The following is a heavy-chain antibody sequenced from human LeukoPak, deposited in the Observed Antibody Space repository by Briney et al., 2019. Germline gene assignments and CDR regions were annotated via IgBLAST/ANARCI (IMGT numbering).Heavy chain of an antibody. J-gene: IGHJ4*02. Sequence: GRSLRLSCAASGFTFSSYGMHWVRQAPGKGLEWVAVISYDVGIKYYADSVKGRFTISRDNSKNTLYLQMNSLRAEDTAVYYCAKDDYYDTSGYRDWGQGTLVTVSS. CDR1: GFTFSSYG. D-gene: IGHD3-22*01. CDR2: ISYDVGIK. CDR3: AKDDYYDTSGYRD. V-gene: IGHV3-30*18.